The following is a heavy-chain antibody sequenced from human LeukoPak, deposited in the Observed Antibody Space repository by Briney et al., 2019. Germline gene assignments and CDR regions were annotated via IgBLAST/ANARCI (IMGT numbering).Heavy chain of an antibody. Sequence: PGGSLRLSCAASGFTVSSNYMSWVRQAPGKGLEWVAVISYDGSNKYYADSVKGRFTISRDNSKNTLYLQMNSLRAEDTAVYYCAKDQGAYYDFWSGYREYFDYWGQGTLVTVSS. V-gene: IGHV3-30*18. CDR2: ISYDGSNK. CDR3: AKDQGAYYDFWSGYREYFDY. CDR1: GFTVSSNY. J-gene: IGHJ4*02. D-gene: IGHD3-3*01.